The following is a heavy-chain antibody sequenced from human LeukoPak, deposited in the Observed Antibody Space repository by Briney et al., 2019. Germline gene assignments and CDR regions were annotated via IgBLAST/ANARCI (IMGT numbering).Heavy chain of an antibody. D-gene: IGHD1-1*01. CDR1: GGTFSSYA. V-gene: IGHV1-69*05. Sequence: ASVKVSCKASGGTFSSYAINWVRQAPGQGLEWMGGIIPIFGTANYAQKFQGRVTITTDESTSTAYTELSSLRSEDTAVYYCARGPELERFDYWGQGTLVTVSS. CDR2: IIPIFGTA. CDR3: ARGPELERFDY. J-gene: IGHJ4*02.